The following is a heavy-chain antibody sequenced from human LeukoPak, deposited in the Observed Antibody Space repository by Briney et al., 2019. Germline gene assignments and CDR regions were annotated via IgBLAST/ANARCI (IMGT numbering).Heavy chain of an antibody. J-gene: IGHJ6*04. CDR2: INHSGST. CDR1: GGSFSGYY. Sequence: KPSETLSLTCAVYGGSFSGYYWSWIRQPPEKGLERIGEINHSGSTNYNPSLKSRVTISVDTSKNQFSLKLSSVTAADTAVYYCARTGYSSSWYHYYYGMDVWGKGTTVTVSS. CDR3: ARTGYSSSWYHYYYGMDV. V-gene: IGHV4-34*01. D-gene: IGHD6-13*01.